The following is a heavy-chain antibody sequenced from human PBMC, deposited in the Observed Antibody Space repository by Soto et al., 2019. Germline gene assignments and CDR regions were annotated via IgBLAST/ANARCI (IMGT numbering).Heavy chain of an antibody. J-gene: IGHJ6*02. CDR1: GFTFSSYA. CDR3: ARDGLLWFGSFYYYYGMDV. Sequence: QVQLVESGGGVVQPGRSLRLSCAASGFTFSSYAMHWVRQAPGKGLEWVAVISYDGSNKYYADSVKGRFTISRDNSKNTLYLQMNSLRAEDTAVYYCARDGLLWFGSFYYYYGMDVWGQGTTVTVSS. V-gene: IGHV3-30-3*01. D-gene: IGHD3-10*01. CDR2: ISYDGSNK.